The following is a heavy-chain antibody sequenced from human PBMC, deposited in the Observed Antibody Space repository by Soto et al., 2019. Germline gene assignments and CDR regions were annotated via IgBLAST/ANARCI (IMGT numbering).Heavy chain of an antibody. Sequence: PGGSLRLSCAASGFTFSSYWMSWVRQAPGKGLEWVANIKGSGSDKYYVDSVKGRFTISRDNAKNSLYLQMNSLRAEDTAVYYCAIDAQPMIVVVIEFFADWGQGTLVTVSS. CDR2: IKGSGSDK. V-gene: IGHV3-7*05. CDR1: GFTFSSYW. J-gene: IGHJ4*02. D-gene: IGHD3-22*01. CDR3: AIDAQPMIVVVIEFFAD.